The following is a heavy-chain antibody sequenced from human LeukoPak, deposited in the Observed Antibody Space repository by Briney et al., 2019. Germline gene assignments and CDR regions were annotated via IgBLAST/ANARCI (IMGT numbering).Heavy chain of an antibody. CDR1: EFIVTNYH. J-gene: IGHJ4*02. V-gene: IGHV3-66*02. Sequence: PGGSLRLSCAASEFIVTNYHMNWVRQAPGKGLEGVSNIFDDGTTYYADSVKGRFTISRDISKNTAYLQINSLRVEDTAVYYCARDPNDGYAFLDYWGQGTVVTVSS. CDR2: IFDDGTT. D-gene: IGHD2-8*01. CDR3: ARDPNDGYAFLDY.